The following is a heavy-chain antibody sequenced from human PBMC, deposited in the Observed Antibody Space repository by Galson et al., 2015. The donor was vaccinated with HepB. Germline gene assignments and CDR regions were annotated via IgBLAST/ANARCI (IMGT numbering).Heavy chain of an antibody. V-gene: IGHV7-4-1*02. CDR2: INTDTGNP. Sequence: CKASGYTFSSYAMNWVRQAPGQGLEWMGWINTDTGNPTYAQGFTGRFVFSLDTSVSTAYLQISSLKAEDTAVYYCARELYSSSWYYYYYGMDVWGQGTTVTVSS. CDR1: GYTFSSYA. CDR3: ARELYSSSWYYYYYGMDV. D-gene: IGHD6-13*01. J-gene: IGHJ6*02.